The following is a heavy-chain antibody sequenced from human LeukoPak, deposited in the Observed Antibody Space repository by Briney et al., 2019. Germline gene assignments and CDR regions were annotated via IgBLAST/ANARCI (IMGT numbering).Heavy chain of an antibody. CDR1: GYTFTDYA. J-gene: IGHJ4*02. CDR3: ARGGKQWRGGNYFDS. V-gene: IGHV1-3*03. D-gene: IGHD6-19*01. CDR2: ITTGRGET. Sequence: ASVKVSCKATGYTFTDYALHWVRQAPGQSLEWMGWITTGRGETRYSQEFQRRITFTRDTSASTVYMDLSDLRSEDTAVYYCARGGKQWRGGNYFDSWGQGTLVAVSS.